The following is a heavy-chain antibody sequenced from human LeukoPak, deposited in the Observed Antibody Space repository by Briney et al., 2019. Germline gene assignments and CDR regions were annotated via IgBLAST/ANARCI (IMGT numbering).Heavy chain of an antibody. CDR1: GFTFSSYS. V-gene: IGHV3-48*04. J-gene: IGHJ4*02. Sequence: GGSLRLSCAASGFTFSSYSMNWVRQAPGKGLEWVSSISSSGSTIYYADSVKGRFTISRDNAKNSLYLQMNSLRAEDTAVYYCARDHYYYDSSGYLYWGQGTLVTVSS. D-gene: IGHD3-22*01. CDR2: ISSSGSTI. CDR3: ARDHYYYDSSGYLY.